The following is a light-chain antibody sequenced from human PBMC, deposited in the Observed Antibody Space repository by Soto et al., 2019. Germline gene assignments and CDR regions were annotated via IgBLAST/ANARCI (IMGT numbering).Light chain of an antibody. CDR2: GSS. Sequence: EVVLTQSPGTLSLSPGERATLSCRASQSVSNNYFAWYQQKPGQAPRLLIFGSSDRATGTPDRFSGSGSGTDFTLTISRLVPEDFAVYYCQQYGSSPPYTFGQGTKLEIK. J-gene: IGKJ2*01. V-gene: IGKV3-20*01. CDR3: QQYGSSPPYT. CDR1: QSVSNNY.